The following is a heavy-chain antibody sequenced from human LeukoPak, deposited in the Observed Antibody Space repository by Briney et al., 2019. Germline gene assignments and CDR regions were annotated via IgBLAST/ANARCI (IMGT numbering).Heavy chain of an antibody. V-gene: IGHV4-39*07. CDR3: ARLMITFGGVIVLDY. J-gene: IGHJ4*02. Sequence: PSETLSLTCTVSGGSISTSNYYWGWIRQPPGKGLEWIGNIFYSGSTYYSPSVKSRVTISLDTSRNQFSLKLSSVTAADTAVYYCARLMITFGGVIVLDYWGQGTLVTVSS. CDR1: GGSISTSNYY. CDR2: IFYSGST. D-gene: IGHD3-16*02.